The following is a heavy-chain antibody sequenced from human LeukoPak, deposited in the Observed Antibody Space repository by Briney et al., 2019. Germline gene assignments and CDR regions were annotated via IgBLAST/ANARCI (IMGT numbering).Heavy chain of an antibody. CDR2: IYYSGST. CDR1: GGSISSYY. J-gene: IGHJ4*02. Sequence: PSETLSLTCTVSGGSISSYYWSWIRQPPGKGLEWIGYIYYSGSTNYNPPLKSRVTISVDTSKNQFSLKLSSVTAADTAVYYCARFGRYSYGSNFDYWGQGTLVTVSS. D-gene: IGHD5-18*01. V-gene: IGHV4-59*08. CDR3: ARFGRYSYGSNFDY.